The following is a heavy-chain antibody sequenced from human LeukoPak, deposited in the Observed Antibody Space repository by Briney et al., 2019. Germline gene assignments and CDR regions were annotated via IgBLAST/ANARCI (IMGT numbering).Heavy chain of an antibody. V-gene: IGHV4-59*01. Sequence: SETLSLTCTVSGGSISSYYWSWIRQPPGKGLEWIGYIYYSGSTNYNPSLKSRVTISVDTSKNQFSLKLSSVTAADTAVYYCAGQIVVVPAAMNYWGQGTLVTVSS. CDR2: IYYSGST. J-gene: IGHJ4*02. CDR3: AGQIVVVPAAMNY. CDR1: GGSISSYY. D-gene: IGHD2-2*01.